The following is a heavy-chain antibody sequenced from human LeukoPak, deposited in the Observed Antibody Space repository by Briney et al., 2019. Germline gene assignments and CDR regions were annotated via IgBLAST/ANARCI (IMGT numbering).Heavy chain of an antibody. CDR1: GGTFSSYA. V-gene: IGHV1-69*04. CDR3: VRAYYDILTGYPSYYGMDV. D-gene: IGHD3-9*01. J-gene: IGHJ6*02. Sequence: ASVKVSCKASGGTFSSYAISWVRQAPGQGLEWMGRIIPILGIANYAQKFQGRVTITADKSTSTAYMELSSLRSEDTAVYYCVRAYYDILTGYPSYYGMDVWGQGTTVTVSS. CDR2: IIPILGIA.